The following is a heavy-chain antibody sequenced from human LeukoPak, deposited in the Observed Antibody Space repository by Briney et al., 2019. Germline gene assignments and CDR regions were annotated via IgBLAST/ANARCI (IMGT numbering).Heavy chain of an antibody. CDR2: ITDSGGST. J-gene: IGHJ4*02. V-gene: IGHV3-23*01. Sequence: GGSLRLSCAASGFTFSSYEMNWVRQAPGEGLEWVSAITDSGGSTYYSDSVKGRLTISRDNSKNTLYLQMNTLRAEDTAIYYCAKGSSGSRPYYSDYWGQGTLVTVSS. D-gene: IGHD3-22*01. CDR1: GFTFSSYE. CDR3: AKGSSGSRPYYSDY.